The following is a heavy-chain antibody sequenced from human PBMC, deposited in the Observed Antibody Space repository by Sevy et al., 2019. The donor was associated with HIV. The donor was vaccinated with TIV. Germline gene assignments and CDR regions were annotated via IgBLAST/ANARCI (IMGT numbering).Heavy chain of an antibody. CDR2: IYYIGST. V-gene: IGHV4-59*01. CDR3: ARVRQQLVGSLDY. D-gene: IGHD6-13*01. CDR1: GGSMSSYY. Sequence: SETLSLTCTVSGGSMSSYYWSCIRQPPGKGLEWIGYIYYIGSTNYNPSLKSRVTISVDTSKNQFSLKLSSVTAADTAVYYCARVRQQLVGSLDYWGQGTLVTVSS. J-gene: IGHJ4*02.